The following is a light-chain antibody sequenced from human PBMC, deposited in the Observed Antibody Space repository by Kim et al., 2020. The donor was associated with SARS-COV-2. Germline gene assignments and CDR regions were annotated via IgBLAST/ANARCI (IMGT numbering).Light chain of an antibody. Sequence: LSASVGDRVTITCRARQSISSWLAWYQQKPGKAPKLLIYDASSLESGVPSRFSGSGSGTEFTLTISSLQPDDFATYYCQQYNSYTFGQGTKLEI. CDR1: QSISSW. CDR2: DAS. CDR3: QQYNSYT. V-gene: IGKV1-5*01. J-gene: IGKJ2*01.